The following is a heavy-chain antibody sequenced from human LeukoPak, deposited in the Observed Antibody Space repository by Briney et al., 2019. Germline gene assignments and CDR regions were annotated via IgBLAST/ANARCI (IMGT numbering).Heavy chain of an antibody. J-gene: IGHJ4*02. Sequence: GESLKISCKGSGYTFTSYWVGWVRQMPGKGPEWLGIIYPDDSRTRYSPSFQGQVTMSVDKSISTAYLQWSSLKASDTAMYYCARPSYGASDYWGQGTLVTVSS. CDR3: ARPSYGASDY. CDR2: IYPDDSRT. CDR1: GYTFTSYW. D-gene: IGHD4-17*01. V-gene: IGHV5-51*01.